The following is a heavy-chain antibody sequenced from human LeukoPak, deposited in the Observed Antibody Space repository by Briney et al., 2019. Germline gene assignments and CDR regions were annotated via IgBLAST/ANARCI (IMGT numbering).Heavy chain of an antibody. V-gene: IGHV1-8*01. Sequence: ASVKVSCKASGYTFTRYDINWVRQATGQGLEGMGWMNPNSGNTGSAQNFQGRVTMTSNTSISTAYMEVTSLKSEDTAVYYCARGAPGSDCSGGSCPYFDFWGQGTLATVSS. D-gene: IGHD2-15*01. CDR2: MNPNSGNT. CDR1: GYTFTRYD. CDR3: ARGAPGSDCSGGSCPYFDF. J-gene: IGHJ4*02.